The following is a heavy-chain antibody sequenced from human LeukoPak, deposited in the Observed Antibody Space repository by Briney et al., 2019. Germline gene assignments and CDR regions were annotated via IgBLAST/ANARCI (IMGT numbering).Heavy chain of an antibody. J-gene: IGHJ5*02. CDR3: VKDWESETSGWLTRNWFDP. D-gene: IGHD6-19*01. CDR2: ISGSGHST. Sequence: GGSLRLSCAASGFTFSSYALSWVRQAPGRGLEWVSGISGSGHSTYYADSVKGRFTVSRDNSKNTLYLQMISLRAEDEAVYYCVKDWESETSGWLTRNWFDPWGQGTLVTVSS. CDR1: GFTFSSYA. V-gene: IGHV3-23*01.